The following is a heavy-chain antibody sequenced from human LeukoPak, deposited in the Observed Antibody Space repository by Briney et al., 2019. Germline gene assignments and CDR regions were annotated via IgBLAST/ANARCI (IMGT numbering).Heavy chain of an antibody. Sequence: GGSLRLSCAASGFSLSNHDINWVRQAPGKGLQWVSSISSSSTYIYYGDSVKGRFTVSRDNAKNSVSLQMNSLRADDTAVYYCAGGTVVLLSAMDVWGQGTTVIVSS. D-gene: IGHD2-15*01. J-gene: IGHJ6*02. CDR3: AGGTVVLLSAMDV. CDR2: ISSSSTYI. CDR1: GFSLSNHD. V-gene: IGHV3-21*01.